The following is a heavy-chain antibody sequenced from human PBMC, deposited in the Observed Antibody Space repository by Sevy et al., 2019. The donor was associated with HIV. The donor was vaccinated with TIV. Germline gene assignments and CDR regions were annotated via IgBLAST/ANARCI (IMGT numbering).Heavy chain of an antibody. CDR1: GGSITSLY. Sequence: SESLSLTCTVSGGSITSLYWNWIRQPPGKGLEWIANIYYNGHINYNPSLKSRVTLSPETSNNQFSLRLSSVTAADTAMYYCAGENAWGRGYSWGQGTLVTVSS. CDR2: IYYNGHI. CDR3: AGENAWGRGYS. V-gene: IGHV4-59*08. J-gene: IGHJ4*02. D-gene: IGHD1-26*01.